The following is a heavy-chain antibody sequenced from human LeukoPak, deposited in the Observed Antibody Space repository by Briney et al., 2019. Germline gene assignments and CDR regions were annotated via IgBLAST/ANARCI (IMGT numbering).Heavy chain of an antibody. Sequence: ASVKVSRKASGYTFTSYDINWVRQATGQGLEWMGWMNPNSGNTGYAQKFQGRVTITRNTSISTAYMELSSLRSEDTAVYYCARGVRAGATKKYYFDYWGQGTLVTVSS. J-gene: IGHJ4*02. V-gene: IGHV1-8*03. D-gene: IGHD6-19*01. CDR3: ARGVRAGATKKYYFDY. CDR1: GYTFTSYD. CDR2: MNPNSGNT.